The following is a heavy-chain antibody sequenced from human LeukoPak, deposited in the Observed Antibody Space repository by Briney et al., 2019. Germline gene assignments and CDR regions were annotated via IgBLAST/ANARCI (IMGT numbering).Heavy chain of an antibody. D-gene: IGHD3-10*01. Sequence: SETLSLTCTVSGGSMSNYYWTWMRQPPGKGLEGVGYIYYSGSTNYNPSLKSRVTISVDTSKNQFSLKLSSVTAADTAVYYCARLRDYGSGTYYNDYWGQGTLVTVSS. CDR1: GGSMSNYY. V-gene: IGHV4-59*08. J-gene: IGHJ4*02. CDR2: IYYSGST. CDR3: ARLRDYGSGTYYNDY.